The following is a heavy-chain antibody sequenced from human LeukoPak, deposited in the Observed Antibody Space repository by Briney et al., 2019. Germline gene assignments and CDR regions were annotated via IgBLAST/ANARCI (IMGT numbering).Heavy chain of an antibody. CDR2: IRGSGGST. CDR3: AKESQEYSSSWYDY. D-gene: IGHD6-13*01. Sequence: GGTLRLSCAASGFTFSSYGMSWVRQPPGKGLEWVSAIRGSGGSTYYADSVKGRFTISRDHSKNTLYLQMNSLRAEDTAVYYCAKESQEYSSSWYDYWGQGTLVTVSS. J-gene: IGHJ4*02. CDR1: GFTFSSYG. V-gene: IGHV3-23*01.